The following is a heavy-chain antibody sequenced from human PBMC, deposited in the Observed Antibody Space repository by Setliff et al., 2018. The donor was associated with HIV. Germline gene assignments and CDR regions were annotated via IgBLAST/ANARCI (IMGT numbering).Heavy chain of an antibody. J-gene: IGHJ5*02. CDR2: ISDYNSNT. CDR1: GYTFTSYG. CDR3: ARRADWFDL. Sequence: ASVKVSCKASGYTFTSYGLSWVRQAPGQGLEWMGWISDYNSNTEYAQRLQGRVTMTKDTSTSTAYMELRSLRPDDTAVYFCARRADWFDLWGQGTLVTVSS. V-gene: IGHV1-18*01.